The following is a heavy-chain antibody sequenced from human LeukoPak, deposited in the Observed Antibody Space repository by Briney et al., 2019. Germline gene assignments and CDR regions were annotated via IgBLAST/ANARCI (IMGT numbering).Heavy chain of an antibody. V-gene: IGHV1-2*04. CDR1: GYTFTGYY. J-gene: IGHJ4*02. CDR3: ARFWDNMITFGGVIVPFDY. CDR2: INPNSGGT. Sequence: GASVNVSCKASGYTFTGYYMHWVRRAPGQGLEWMGWINPNSGGTNYAQKFQGWVTMARDTSISTAYMELSRLRSDDTAVYYCARFWDNMITFGGVIVPFDYWGLGTLVTVSS. D-gene: IGHD3-16*02.